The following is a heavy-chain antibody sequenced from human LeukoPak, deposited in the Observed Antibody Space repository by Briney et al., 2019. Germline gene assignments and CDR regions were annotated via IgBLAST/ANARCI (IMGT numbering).Heavy chain of an antibody. CDR1: GGSISSGGYY. D-gene: IGHD3-3*01. Sequence: PSETLSLTCTVSGGSISSGGYYWSWIRQPAGKGLEWIGRIYTSENTNYNPSLKSRVTISLDTSKNQFSLKLSSVTAADTAVYYCARERIFGVVASYYYYYMDVWGKGTTVTVSS. CDR3: ARERIFGVVASYYYYYMDV. V-gene: IGHV4-61*02. J-gene: IGHJ6*03. CDR2: IYTSENT.